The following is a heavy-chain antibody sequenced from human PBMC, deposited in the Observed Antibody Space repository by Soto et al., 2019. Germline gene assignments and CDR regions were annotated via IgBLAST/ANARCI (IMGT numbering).Heavy chain of an antibody. CDR1: GLTFSSYW. CDR2: INSDGSST. Sequence: PGGSLRLSCAASGLTFSSYWMHWVRQAPGKGLVWVSHINSDGSSTNDADFVKGRFTISRDNYQNILYLQMHSLRVEDTAVYYCARGPSGACDTSWFDPWGQGTLVTVS. V-gene: IGHV3-74*01. J-gene: IGHJ5*02. D-gene: IGHD5-18*01. CDR3: ARGPSGACDTSWFDP.